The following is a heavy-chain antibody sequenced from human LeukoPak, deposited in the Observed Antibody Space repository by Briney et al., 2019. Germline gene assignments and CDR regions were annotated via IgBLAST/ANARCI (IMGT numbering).Heavy chain of an antibody. Sequence: SVKVSCKASGGTFSSYAISWVRQAPGQGLEWMGRIIPILGIANYAQKFQGRVTITADKSTSTAYMELSSLRSEDTAVYYCARDRSGIVVVPAAIPVDYWGQGTLVTVSS. J-gene: IGHJ4*02. CDR3: ARDRSGIVVVPAAIPVDY. CDR2: IIPILGIA. V-gene: IGHV1-69*04. CDR1: GGTFSSYA. D-gene: IGHD2-2*01.